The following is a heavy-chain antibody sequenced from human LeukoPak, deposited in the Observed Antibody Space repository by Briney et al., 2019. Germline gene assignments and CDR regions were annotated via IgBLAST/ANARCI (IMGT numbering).Heavy chain of an antibody. J-gene: IGHJ4*02. CDR1: GGAITNYY. CDR3: AITPGPYDSSRNYYPFDY. V-gene: IGHV4-39*07. Sequence: PSETLSLTCGVSGGAITNYYWGWIRQPPGKGLEWIGSISYSGSTYYNPSLKSRVTTSLDTSKNRFSLKLSFVTAADTAVYYCAITPGPYDSSRNYYPFDYWGQGTLVTVSS. CDR2: ISYSGST. D-gene: IGHD3-22*01.